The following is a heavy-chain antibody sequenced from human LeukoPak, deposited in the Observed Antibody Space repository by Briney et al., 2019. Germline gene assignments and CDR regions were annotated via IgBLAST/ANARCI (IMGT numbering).Heavy chain of an antibody. D-gene: IGHD1-26*01. Sequence: GGSLRLSCGASGSTFSDQYMDWVRQAPGKGLEWVSGIRGSGGSTFYADSVKGRFTISRDNSKNTLNLQMNSLRAEDTAVYYCAKSQLVGATYALDIWGQGTMVTVSS. CDR3: AKSQLVGATYALDI. CDR1: GSTFSDQY. CDR2: IRGSGGST. J-gene: IGHJ3*02. V-gene: IGHV3-23*01.